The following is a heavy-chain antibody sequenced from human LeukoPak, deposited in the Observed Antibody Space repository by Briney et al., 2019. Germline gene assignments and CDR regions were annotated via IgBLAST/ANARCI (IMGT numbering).Heavy chain of an antibody. CDR2: IRYDGSNK. V-gene: IGHV3-33*01. Sequence: GGSLRLSCAASGFTFSSYGMHWVRQAPGKGLEWVAVIRYDGSNKYYADSVKGRFTISRDNSKNTLYLQMNSLRAEDTAVYYCARGTTTTGYYFDYWGQGTLVTVSS. CDR3: ARGTTTTGYYFDY. J-gene: IGHJ4*02. CDR1: GFTFSSYG. D-gene: IGHD4-17*01.